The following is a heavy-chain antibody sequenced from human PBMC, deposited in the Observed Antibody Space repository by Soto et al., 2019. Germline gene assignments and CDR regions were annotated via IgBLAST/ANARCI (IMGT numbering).Heavy chain of an antibody. CDR2: IIPIFGTA. CDR3: ARRTTVTTPYYYYGMDV. J-gene: IGHJ6*02. CDR1: GGTFSSYA. Sequence: SVKVSCKASGGTFSSYAISWVRQAPGQGLEWMGGIIPIFGTANYAQKFQGRVTITADESTGTAYMELSSLRSEDTAVYYCARRTTVTTPYYYYGMDVWGPGTTVTVSS. D-gene: IGHD4-17*01. V-gene: IGHV1-69*13.